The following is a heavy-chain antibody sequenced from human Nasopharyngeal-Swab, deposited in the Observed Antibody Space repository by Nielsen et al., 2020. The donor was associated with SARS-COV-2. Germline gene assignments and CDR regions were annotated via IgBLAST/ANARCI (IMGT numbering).Heavy chain of an antibody. D-gene: IGHD3-10*01. CDR3: ASLNYYGSGSYFYGSRTSYAFDI. V-gene: IGHV3-7*01. CDR2: IKQDGGEK. J-gene: IGHJ3*02. Sequence: GGSLRLSCAASGFIFRTFWMSWVRQAPGKGLEWVANIKQDGGEKYFVDSVKGRFTISSANAPNSLYLQMNSLRAEDTAVYYCASLNYYGSGSYFYGSRTSYAFDIWGQGTMVTVSS. CDR1: GFIFRTFW.